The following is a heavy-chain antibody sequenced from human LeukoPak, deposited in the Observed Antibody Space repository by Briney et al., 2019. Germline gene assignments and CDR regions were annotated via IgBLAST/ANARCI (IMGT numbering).Heavy chain of an antibody. V-gene: IGHV3-30-3*01. CDR1: GFTFSSYA. J-gene: IGHJ4*02. CDR2: ISYDGSNK. D-gene: IGHD2-15*01. Sequence: QPGGSLRLSCAASGFTFSSYAMHWVRQAPGKGLEWVAVISYDGSNKYYADSVKGRFTISRDNSKNTLYLQMNSLRAEDTAVYYCARDGGGGYDPNCSGGSCYPFHFDYWGQGTLVTVSS. CDR3: ARDGGGGYDPNCSGGSCYPFHFDY.